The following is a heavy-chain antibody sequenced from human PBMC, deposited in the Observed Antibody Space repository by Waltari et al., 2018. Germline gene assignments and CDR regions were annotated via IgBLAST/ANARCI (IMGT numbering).Heavy chain of an antibody. Sequence: EVQLVESGGGLIQPGGSLRLSCAASAFSVSSNDMTWVRQAPGKGVELLSIVTSDDKTYYADSVKGRFTISRDNSKNTLYLEMSSLTAEDTAVYYCARDKGVEPTTRFDYWGQGTLVTVSS. CDR1: AFSVSSND. V-gene: IGHV3-53*01. D-gene: IGHD1-26*01. CDR3: ARDKGVEPTTRFDY. CDR2: VTSDDKT. J-gene: IGHJ4*02.